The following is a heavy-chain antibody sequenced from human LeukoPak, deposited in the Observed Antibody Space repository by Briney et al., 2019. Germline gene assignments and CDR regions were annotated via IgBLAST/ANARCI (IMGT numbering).Heavy chain of an antibody. V-gene: IGHV4-59*08. CDR1: SGSISSYY. Sequence: SETLSLTCTVYSGSISSYYWRWVRQSQGKGREWVGYIYYSGSTNHNPSLKRRVTISLDTSKNHFSLKLSSVPAADTAVYYCATQVSSELGAFDLWGQGTMVTVSS. CDR3: ATQVSSELGAFDL. CDR2: IYYSGST. D-gene: IGHD2/OR15-2a*01. J-gene: IGHJ3*01.